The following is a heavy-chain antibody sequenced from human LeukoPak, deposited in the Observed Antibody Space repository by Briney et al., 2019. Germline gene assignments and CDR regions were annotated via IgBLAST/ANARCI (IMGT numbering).Heavy chain of an antibody. CDR1: GGSISSSNW. D-gene: IGHD4-23*01. V-gene: IGHV4-4*02. J-gene: IGHJ4*02. CDR3: ARGNDYGGNHFDY. CDR2: IYHTGST. Sequence: SETLSLTCAVSGGSISSSNWWSWVRQPPGKELEWIGEIYHTGSTNYNPSLKIRVTISVDKSKNQFSLKLSSVTAADTAVYYCARGNDYGGNHFDYWGQGTLVTVSS.